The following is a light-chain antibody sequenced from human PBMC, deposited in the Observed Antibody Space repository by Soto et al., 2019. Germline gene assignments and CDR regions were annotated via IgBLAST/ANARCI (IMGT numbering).Light chain of an antibody. J-gene: IGKJ1*01. CDR2: DAS. Sequence: DIQMTQSPSRLSPSVGDRVTITCRAIRSISDWLAWYQQKPGKAPELLIFDASNLKSGVSSRFSGSGSGTEFTLTISRLQPDDVATYYCLQYSSHSWTFGQGTKVDIK. V-gene: IGKV1-5*01. CDR1: RSISDW. CDR3: LQYSSHSWT.